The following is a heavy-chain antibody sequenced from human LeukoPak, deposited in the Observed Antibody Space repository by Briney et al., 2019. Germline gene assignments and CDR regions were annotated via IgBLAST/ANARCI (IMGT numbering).Heavy chain of an antibody. J-gene: IGHJ6*02. Sequence: SETLSLTCTVSGGSISSYYWSWIRQPAGKGLEWIGRIYTSGSTNYNPSLKSRVTMSVDTSKNQFSLKLSSVTAADTAVYYCARTRTIFGGGYYYYYGMGVWGQGTTVTVSS. CDR1: GGSISSYY. D-gene: IGHD3-3*01. V-gene: IGHV4-4*07. CDR2: IYTSGST. CDR3: ARTRTIFGGGYYYYYGMGV.